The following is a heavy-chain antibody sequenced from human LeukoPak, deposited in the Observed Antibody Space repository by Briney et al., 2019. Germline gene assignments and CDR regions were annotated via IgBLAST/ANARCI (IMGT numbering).Heavy chain of an antibody. J-gene: IGHJ3*02. V-gene: IGHV4-38-2*02. CDR3: AKSNGYGLVDI. D-gene: IGHD3-10*01. CDR2: IYHTGST. Sequence: PSETLSLTCTVSGYSISSGYYWGWIRQPPGKGLEWIGNIYHTGSTYYNPSLKSRVTISLDTSRNQFSLKLNSVTAADTAVYYYAKSNGYGLVDIWGQGTMVTVSS. CDR1: GYSISSGYY.